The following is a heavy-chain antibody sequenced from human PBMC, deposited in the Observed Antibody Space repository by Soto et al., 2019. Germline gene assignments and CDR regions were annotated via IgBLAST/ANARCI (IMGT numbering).Heavy chain of an antibody. CDR3: ARDTGYCSGGSCYPLDY. J-gene: IGHJ4*02. Sequence: QVQLVQSGAEVKKPGSSVKVSCKAYGGTFSSYAISWVRQAPGQGLEWMGGIIPIFGTANYAQKFQGRVTITADESTSTAYMELSSLRSEDTAVYYCARDTGYCSGGSCYPLDYWGQGTLVTVSS. CDR2: IIPIFGTA. V-gene: IGHV1-69*12. CDR1: GGTFSSYA. D-gene: IGHD2-15*01.